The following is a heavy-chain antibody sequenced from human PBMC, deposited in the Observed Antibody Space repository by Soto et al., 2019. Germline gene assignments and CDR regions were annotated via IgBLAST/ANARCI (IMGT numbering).Heavy chain of an antibody. V-gene: IGHV1-8*02. D-gene: IGHD1-26*01. CDR1: GYTFTGYY. Sequence: ASGKVSCKASGYTFTGYYMHWVRQAPGRGLEWMGWMNPASGNTGYAQKLQGRVTMTRDTSIKTVFMELNSLRSDDTAVYYCIRGHGVGESSTVWFDPWAQGTLVTVSS. CDR3: IRGHGVGESSTVWFDP. CDR2: MNPASGNT. J-gene: IGHJ5*02.